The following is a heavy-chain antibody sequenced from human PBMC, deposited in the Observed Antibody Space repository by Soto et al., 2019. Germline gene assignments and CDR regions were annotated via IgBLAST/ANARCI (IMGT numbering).Heavy chain of an antibody. CDR2: IHYTGST. Sequence: SETLSLTCSVSGGSISSNYWNWIRQPPSKGPEWIGYIHYTGSTNQNPSLKIRVTISIDPSKNHFSLTLPFVTAADTAVYYCARGRAVSGSFYFDYWGQGALVTVS. CDR3: ARGRAVSGSFYFDY. CDR1: GGSISSNY. D-gene: IGHD3-3*01. J-gene: IGHJ4*02. V-gene: IGHV4-59*01.